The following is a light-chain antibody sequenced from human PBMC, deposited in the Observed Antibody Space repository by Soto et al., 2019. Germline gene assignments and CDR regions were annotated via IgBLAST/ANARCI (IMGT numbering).Light chain of an antibody. V-gene: IGKV1-39*01. Sequence: DIQMTQSPSSLSASVGDRVTITCQASQDISNYLGWYQQKPGKAPKLLIYAASSLQSGVPSRFSGSGSGTDFTLTISSLQPEDFATYYCQQSYSTPNFGQGTRLEIK. CDR3: QQSYSTPN. CDR1: QDISNY. CDR2: AAS. J-gene: IGKJ5*01.